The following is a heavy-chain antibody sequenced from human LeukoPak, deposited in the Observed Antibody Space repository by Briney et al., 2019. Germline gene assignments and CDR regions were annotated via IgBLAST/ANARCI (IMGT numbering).Heavy chain of an antibody. V-gene: IGHV4-34*01. J-gene: IGHJ5*02. CDR3: ARLGGVVVPAATRWFDP. D-gene: IGHD2-2*01. CDR1: GGSFSGYY. CDR2: INHSGST. Sequence: SETLSLTCAVYGGSFSGYYWSWIRQPPGKGLEWLGEINHSGSTNYNPSLKSRVTISVDTSKNQFSLKLSSVTAADTAVYYCARLGGVVVPAATRWFDPWGQGTLVTVSS.